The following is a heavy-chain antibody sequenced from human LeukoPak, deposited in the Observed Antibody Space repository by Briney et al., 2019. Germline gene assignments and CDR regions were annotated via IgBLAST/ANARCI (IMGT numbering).Heavy chain of an antibody. V-gene: IGHV1-69*13. CDR3: ARGSTRDYYDSSGPFDY. J-gene: IGHJ4*02. D-gene: IGHD3-22*01. CDR2: IIPIFGTA. Sequence: SVKVSCKASGGTFSSYAISWVRQAPGQGLEWMGGIIPIFGTANYAQKFQGRVTITADESTSTAYMELSSLRSEDTAVYYCARGSTRDYYDSSGPFDYWGQGTLVTVSS. CDR1: GGTFSSYA.